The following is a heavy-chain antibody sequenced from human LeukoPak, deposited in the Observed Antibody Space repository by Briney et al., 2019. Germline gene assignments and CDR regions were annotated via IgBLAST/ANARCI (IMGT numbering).Heavy chain of an antibody. J-gene: IGHJ4*02. Sequence: SETLSLTCAVYGGSFSGYYWNWIRQPPGKGLEWIGEINHSGSTNYNPSLKSRVTISVDTSKNQFSLKLSSVTAADTAVYYCARGMYSSSWYSFDYWGQGTLVTVSS. D-gene: IGHD6-13*01. CDR3: ARGMYSSSWYSFDY. CDR1: GGSFSGYY. V-gene: IGHV4-34*01. CDR2: INHSGST.